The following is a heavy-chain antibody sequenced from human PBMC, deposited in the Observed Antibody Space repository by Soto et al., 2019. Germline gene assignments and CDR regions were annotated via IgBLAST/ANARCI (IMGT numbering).Heavy chain of an antibody. CDR2: IYSGGST. V-gene: IGHV3-66*01. D-gene: IGHD5-18*01. CDR3: AREPRREGGYSYGYWFDP. Sequence: GGSQRLSCAASGFTVSSNYMSWVRQAPGKGLEWVSVIYSGGSTYYADSVKGRFTISRDNSKNTLYLQMNSLRAEDTAVYYCAREPRREGGYSYGYWFDPWGQGTLVTVSS. J-gene: IGHJ5*02. CDR1: GFTVSSNY.